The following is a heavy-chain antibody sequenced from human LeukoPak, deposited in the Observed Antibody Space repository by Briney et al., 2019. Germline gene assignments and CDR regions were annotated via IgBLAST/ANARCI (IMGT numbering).Heavy chain of an antibody. CDR3: ARETPYSSSWTAFDS. D-gene: IGHD6-13*01. CDR1: GFTFNNYG. V-gene: IGHV3-23*01. Sequence: GGTLRLSCAASGFTFNNYGMSWVRQAPGKGLEWVSAICGSGGCTYYADSVKGRFTISRDNAKNSLYLQMNSLRAEDTALYYCARETPYSSSWTAFDSWGQGTLVTVSS. J-gene: IGHJ4*02. CDR2: ICGSGGCT.